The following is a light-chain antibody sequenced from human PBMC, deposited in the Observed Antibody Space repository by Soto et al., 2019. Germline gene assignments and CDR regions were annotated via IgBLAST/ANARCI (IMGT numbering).Light chain of an antibody. CDR2: VGTGGIVG. V-gene: IGLV9-49*01. J-gene: IGLJ2*01. Sequence: QPVLTQPPSASASLGASVTLTCTLSSGYSNYKVDWYQQRPGKGPRFVMRVGTGGIVGSKGDGIPDRFSVLGSGLNRYLTIKNIQEEDESDYHCGADHGSGNNFVVFGGGTKLTVL. CDR1: SGYSNYK. CDR3: GADHGSGNNFVV.